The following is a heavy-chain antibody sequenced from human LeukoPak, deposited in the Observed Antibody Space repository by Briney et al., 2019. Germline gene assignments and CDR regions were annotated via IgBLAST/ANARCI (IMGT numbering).Heavy chain of an antibody. V-gene: IGHV3-64*02. CDR3: ARDFGLTGKVDY. CDR2: ISSGGGIT. CDR1: GFTFSTSP. J-gene: IGHJ4*02. Sequence: GGSLRLSCSASGFTFSTSPMHWVRQAPGRRLEYVSGISSGGGITDYADSVKGRFIISRDNSKNTLYLQMGSLRAEDLAVYYCARDFGLTGKVDYWGQGTLVTVSS. D-gene: IGHD1-20*01.